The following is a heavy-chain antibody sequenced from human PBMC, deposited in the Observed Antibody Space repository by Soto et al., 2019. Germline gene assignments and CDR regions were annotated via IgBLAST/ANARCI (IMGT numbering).Heavy chain of an antibody. CDR1: GYTFTGYY. Sequence: ASVKVSCKASGYTFTGYYMHWVRQAPGQGLEWMGWINPNSGGTNYAQKFQGRVTMARDTSISTAYMELSRLRSDDTAVYYCARDQGYYDSSGYYYGGHDYWGQGTLVTVSS. J-gene: IGHJ4*02. V-gene: IGHV1-2*02. D-gene: IGHD3-22*01. CDR2: INPNSGGT. CDR3: ARDQGYYDSSGYYYGGHDY.